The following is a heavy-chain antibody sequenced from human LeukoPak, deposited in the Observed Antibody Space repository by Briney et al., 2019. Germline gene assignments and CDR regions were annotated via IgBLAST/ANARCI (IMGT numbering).Heavy chain of an antibody. CDR1: TASISTVGYS. CDR2: TYYSGST. D-gene: IGHD2-2*01. CDR3: ARAHYCSSTSCYGLDWFDP. V-gene: IGHV4-31*03. J-gene: IGHJ5*02. Sequence: TSQTLSLTCTVSTASISTVGYSWSGLRQHRVRGLEWITHTYYSGSTHYNPSLKSRVTISVDTSKNQFSLKLSSVTAADTAVYYCARAHYCSSTSCYGLDWFDPWGQGTLVTVSS.